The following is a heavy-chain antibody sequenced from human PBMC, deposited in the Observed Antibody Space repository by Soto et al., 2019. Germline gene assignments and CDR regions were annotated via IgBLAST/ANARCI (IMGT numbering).Heavy chain of an antibody. Sequence: GSLRLSCAASEFSFRSYWMTWVRQAPGKGLEWVALINEDGSQKYYVGSVKGRFIISRDNAKDSVYMQMDSLRAGDTAVYFCARVGRYGWDFDHWGQGSLVTVSS. J-gene: IGHJ4*02. CDR3: ARVGRYGWDFDH. D-gene: IGHD5-18*01. CDR1: EFSFRSYW. V-gene: IGHV3-7*01. CDR2: INEDGSQK.